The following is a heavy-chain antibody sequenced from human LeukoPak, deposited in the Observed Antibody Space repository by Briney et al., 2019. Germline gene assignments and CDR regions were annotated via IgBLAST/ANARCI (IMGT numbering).Heavy chain of an antibody. V-gene: IGHV4-59*01. D-gene: IGHD3-22*01. J-gene: IGHJ4*02. CDR1: GGSISSYY. CDR3: AREGGLRYYDSSGYYYDY. CDR2: IYCSGST. Sequence: SETLSLTCTVSGGSISSYYWSWIRQPPGKGLEWIGYIYCSGSTNYNPSLKSRVTISVDTSKNQFSLKLSSVTAADTAVYYCAREGGLRYYDSSGYYYDYWGQGTLVTVSS.